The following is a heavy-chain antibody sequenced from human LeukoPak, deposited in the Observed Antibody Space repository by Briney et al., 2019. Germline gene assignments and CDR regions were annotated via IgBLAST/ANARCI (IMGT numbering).Heavy chain of an antibody. V-gene: IGHV4-34*01. CDR1: GGSFSGYY. CDR3: ARGPYYDFWSGYYYYFDY. Sequence: SETLSLTWAVYGGSFSGYYWSWIRQPPGKGLEWIGEINHSGSTNYNPSLKSRVTISVDTSKNQFSLKLSSVTAADTAVYYCARGPYYDFWSGYYYYFDYWGQGTLVTVSS. J-gene: IGHJ4*02. CDR2: INHSGST. D-gene: IGHD3-3*01.